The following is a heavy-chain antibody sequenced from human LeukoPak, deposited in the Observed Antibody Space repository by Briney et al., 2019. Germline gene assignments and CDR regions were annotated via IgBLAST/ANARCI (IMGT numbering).Heavy chain of an antibody. Sequence: GGSLRLSCAASGLTLSNYAMTWVRQAPGKGLEWVSTVTGGDGSTFYADSVKGRFTISRDNSKSTVFLQMTRLRAGDTAVYYCTKFDSWGQGTLVTVSS. CDR1: GLTLSNYA. J-gene: IGHJ4*02. CDR3: TKFDS. V-gene: IGHV3-23*01. CDR2: VTGGDGST.